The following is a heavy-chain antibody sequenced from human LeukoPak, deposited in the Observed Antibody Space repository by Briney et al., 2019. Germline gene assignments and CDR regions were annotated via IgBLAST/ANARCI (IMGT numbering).Heavy chain of an antibody. Sequence: GGSLRLSCAASGFTFSSYWMTWVRQAPGKGLEWVANMRQDGREIYYVDSVKGRSTISRDNAKRSLYLQMNSLRVEDTAVYYCATDSRGAFDIWGQGTMVTVSS. V-gene: IGHV3-7*01. J-gene: IGHJ3*02. CDR1: GFTFSSYW. CDR2: MRQDGREI. CDR3: ATDSRGAFDI.